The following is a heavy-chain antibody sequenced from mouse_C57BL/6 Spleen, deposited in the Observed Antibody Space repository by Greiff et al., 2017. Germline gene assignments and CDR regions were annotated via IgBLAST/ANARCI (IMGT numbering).Heavy chain of an antibody. D-gene: IGHD2-5*01. Sequence: EVQVVESGGGLVKPGGSLKLSCAASGFTFSDYGMHWVRQAPEKGLEWVAYISSGSSTIYYADTVKGRFTISRDNAKNTLFLQMTSLRSEDTAMYYCARDTYYSNYGYFDYWGQGTTLTVSS. CDR3: ARDTYYSNYGYFDY. CDR1: GFTFSDYG. J-gene: IGHJ2*01. CDR2: ISSGSSTI. V-gene: IGHV5-17*01.